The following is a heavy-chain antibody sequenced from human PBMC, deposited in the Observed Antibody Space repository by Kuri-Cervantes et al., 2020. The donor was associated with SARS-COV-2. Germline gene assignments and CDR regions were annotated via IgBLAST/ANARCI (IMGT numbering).Heavy chain of an antibody. CDR2: IIPIFGTA. CDR1: GGTLSSYV. V-gene: IGHV1-69*05. D-gene: IGHD5-24*01. Sequence: SVKVSCKASGGTLSSYVISWVRQAPGQGLEWMGGIIPIFGTANYAQKFQGRVTITTDESTSTAYMELSSLRSEDTAVYYCARDARRDEGYYFDYWGQGTLVTVSS. J-gene: IGHJ4*02. CDR3: ARDARRDEGYYFDY.